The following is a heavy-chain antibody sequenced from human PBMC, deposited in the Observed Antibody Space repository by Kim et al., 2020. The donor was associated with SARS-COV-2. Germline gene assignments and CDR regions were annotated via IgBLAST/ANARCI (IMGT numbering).Heavy chain of an antibody. CDR1: GFTFSSYA. J-gene: IGHJ4*02. D-gene: IGHD3-3*01. Sequence: GGSLRLSCAASGFTFSSYAMHWVRQAPGKGLEWVAVISYDGSNKYYADSVKGRFTISRDNSKNTLYLQMNSLRAEDTAVYYCATGDGFGVVSNFDYWGQG. CDR3: ATGDGFGVVSNFDY. CDR2: ISYDGSNK. V-gene: IGHV3-30*04.